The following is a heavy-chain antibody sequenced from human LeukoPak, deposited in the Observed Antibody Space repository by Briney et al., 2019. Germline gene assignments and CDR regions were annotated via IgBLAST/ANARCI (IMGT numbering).Heavy chain of an antibody. J-gene: IGHJ4*02. V-gene: IGHV4-39*01. CDR1: GDSISNSRYY. CDR3: ARRDDSSGYHKIFDY. Sequence: SETLSLTCTVSGDSISNSRYYWGWIRQPPGKGLQWIGSIYYSGSTYYNPSLKSRVTISIDTSKNQFYLKLSSLTAADTAVYYCARRDDSSGYHKIFDYWGPGTLVTVSS. D-gene: IGHD3-22*01. CDR2: IYYSGST.